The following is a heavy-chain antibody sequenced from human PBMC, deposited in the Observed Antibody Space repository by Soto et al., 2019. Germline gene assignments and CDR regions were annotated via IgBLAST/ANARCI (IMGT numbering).Heavy chain of an antibody. V-gene: IGHV6-1*01. CDR2: TYYRSKWYN. Sequence: SQTLSLTCAISGDSVSSNRAAWNWIRQSPSRGLEWLGRTYYRSKWYNDYAVSVKSRITINPDRSKNQFSLKLSSVTAADTAVYYCARVPDRWGQGALVTVSS. CDR3: ARVPDR. J-gene: IGHJ5*02. CDR1: GDSVSSNRAA. D-gene: IGHD2-2*01.